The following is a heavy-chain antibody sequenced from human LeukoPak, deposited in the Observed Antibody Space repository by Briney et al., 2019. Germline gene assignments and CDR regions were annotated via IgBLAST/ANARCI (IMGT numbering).Heavy chain of an antibody. V-gene: IGHV3-30*18. CDR2: ISYGGNTR. CDR1: GFTFSTYD. J-gene: IGHJ4*02. CDR3: AKEAGNWNYRCDY. D-gene: IGHD1-7*01. Sequence: GGSLRLSCAASGFTFSTYDMHWVRQAPGKGLEWVSVISYGGNTRFYGDSVRGRFTISRDNTKDTLYLQMDSLIPDDTAVYFCAKEAGNWNYRCDYWGQGTLVTVSS.